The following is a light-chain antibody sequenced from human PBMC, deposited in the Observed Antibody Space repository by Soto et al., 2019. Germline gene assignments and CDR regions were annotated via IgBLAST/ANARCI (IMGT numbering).Light chain of an antibody. CDR3: QQYGSSPTT. Sequence: EIVMTQSPATLSVSPGERATLSCRASQSVTSSYLAWWQQKPGQAPRLLIYGASSRATGIPDRFSGSGSGTDFTLTISRLEPEDFAVYFCQQYGSSPTTFGQGTK. V-gene: IGKV3-20*01. CDR2: GAS. CDR1: QSVTSSY. J-gene: IGKJ1*01.